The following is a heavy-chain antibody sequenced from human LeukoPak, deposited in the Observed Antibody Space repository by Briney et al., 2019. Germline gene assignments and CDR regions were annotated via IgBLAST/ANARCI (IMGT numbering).Heavy chain of an antibody. V-gene: IGHV3-11*01. Sequence: GGSLRLSCAASGFTFSSAWMTWVRQAPGKGLEWVSYISTSGSVKCYADSMKGRFTISRDNAKNSLYLQMNSLRADDTAVYYCTRDLFCSYGVCPVWGQGTTVTVSS. J-gene: IGHJ6*02. CDR3: TRDLFCSYGVCPV. CDR2: ISTSGSVK. D-gene: IGHD2-8*01. CDR1: GFTFSSAW.